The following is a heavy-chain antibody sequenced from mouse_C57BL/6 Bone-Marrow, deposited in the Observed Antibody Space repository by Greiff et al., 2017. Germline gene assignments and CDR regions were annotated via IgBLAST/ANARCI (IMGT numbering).Heavy chain of an antibody. D-gene: IGHD2-4*01. CDR1: GYTFTSYW. CDR2: IYPGSGST. Sequence: VQLQQPGAELVKPGASVKMSCKASGYTFTSYWITWVKQRPGQGLEWIGDIYPGSGSTNYNEKFKSKATLTVDTSSSTAYMQLSSLTSEDSAVYYCARRVYYEYDGDYWGQGTTLTVSS. J-gene: IGHJ2*01. V-gene: IGHV1-55*01. CDR3: ARRVYYEYDGDY.